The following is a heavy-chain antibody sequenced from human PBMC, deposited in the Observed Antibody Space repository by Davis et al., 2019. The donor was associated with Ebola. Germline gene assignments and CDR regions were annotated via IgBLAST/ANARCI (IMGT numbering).Heavy chain of an antibody. J-gene: IGHJ4*02. V-gene: IGHV4-4*02. CDR2: VYHTGST. CDR3: ARVIWGTYALDY. Sequence: SETLSLTCVVSGGRISSDNWWTWVRQPPGKGLEWIGEVYHTGSTNYKPTLKSRVTISVDKSKNQFSLWLDSVTAADTAVYYCARVIWGTYALDYWGQGALVTASS. D-gene: IGHD3-16*01. CDR1: GGRISSDNW.